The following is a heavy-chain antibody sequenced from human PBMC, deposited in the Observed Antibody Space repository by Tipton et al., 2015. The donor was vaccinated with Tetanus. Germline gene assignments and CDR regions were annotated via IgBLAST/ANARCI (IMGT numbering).Heavy chain of an antibody. CDR3: MRGVGDEYTASGDY. CDR2: IYKDGSQK. CDR1: GFTFRRHW. D-gene: IGHD3-16*01. J-gene: IGHJ4*02. Sequence: QLVQSGGGLVRPGGSLRLSCAASGFTFRRHWMSWVRQAPGKGLEWVANIYKDGSQKDYVDSVKGRFTISRDNAKNSLYLQMNSLRVEDTAMYYCMRGVGDEYTASGDYWGQGTLVTVSS. V-gene: IGHV3-7*01.